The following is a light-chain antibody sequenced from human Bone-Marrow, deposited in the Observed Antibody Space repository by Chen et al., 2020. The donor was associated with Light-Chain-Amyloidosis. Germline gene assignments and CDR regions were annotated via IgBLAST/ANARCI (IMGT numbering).Light chain of an antibody. Sequence: SALTHPASVSCSPVPSITISCPGTSTDVGNYNLVSWYQRHPGKAPKLIIFEDNKRPSGVPSRFSGSRSGYTASLTISGLQAEDESDYYCCSYAGSQIFVFGTGSRVTVL. CDR2: EDN. CDR3: CSYAGSQIFV. CDR1: STDVGNYNL. J-gene: IGLJ1*01. V-gene: IGLV2-23*01.